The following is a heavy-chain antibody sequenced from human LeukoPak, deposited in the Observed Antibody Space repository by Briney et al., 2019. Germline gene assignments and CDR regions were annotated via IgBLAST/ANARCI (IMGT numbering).Heavy chain of an antibody. J-gene: IGHJ3*02. V-gene: IGHV4-4*07. CDR3: ARADYGDRNDAFDI. D-gene: IGHD4/OR15-4a*01. CDR2: IYGSGNI. CDR1: GGSISNYY. Sequence: SETLSLTCTVSGGSISNYYWGWIRQPAGKGLEWIGRIYGSGNINYNPSLKSRVTMSLDTSKNQFSLKMNFVTAADTAVYYCARADYGDRNDAFDIWGQGTMVTVSS.